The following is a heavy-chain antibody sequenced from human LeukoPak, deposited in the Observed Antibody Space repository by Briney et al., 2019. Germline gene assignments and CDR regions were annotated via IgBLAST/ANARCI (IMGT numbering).Heavy chain of an antibody. Sequence: GGSLRLSCAASGFTFSSYSMHWVRQAPGKGLEWVSSISSSSSYIYYADSVQGRFTISRDNAKNSLYLQMNSLRAEDTAVYYCARDDYSNHVRYGMDVWGQGTTVTVSS. CDR2: ISSSSSYI. J-gene: IGHJ6*02. CDR1: GFTFSSYS. D-gene: IGHD4-4*01. V-gene: IGHV3-21*01. CDR3: ARDDYSNHVRYGMDV.